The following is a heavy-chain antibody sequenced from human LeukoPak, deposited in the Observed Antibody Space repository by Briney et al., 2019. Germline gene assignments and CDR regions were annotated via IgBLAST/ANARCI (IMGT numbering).Heavy chain of an antibody. CDR3: AKLYLSGPFDY. V-gene: IGHV3-23*01. CDR2: ISGSGDPR. D-gene: IGHD2-8*01. J-gene: IGHJ4*02. CDR1: GFTFSSYI. Sequence: PEGSLRLSCAASGFTFSSYILSWVRQAPGKGLEWVSSISGSGDPRYYADSVKGRFTISRDNSRDTLYLQMNTLRAEDTAVYFCAKLYLSGPFDYWGQGTPVTVSP.